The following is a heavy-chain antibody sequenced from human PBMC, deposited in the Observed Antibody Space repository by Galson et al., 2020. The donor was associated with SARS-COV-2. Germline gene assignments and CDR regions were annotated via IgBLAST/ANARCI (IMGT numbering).Heavy chain of an antibody. Sequence: AGGSLRLSCAASGFSFSDYYMTWIRQAPGKGLEWVSYISSTSSYTNYADSVKGRFTISRDNAKNSLYLHMNSLRAEDTAVYYCARDEVRHSDSRNYYPDSFDIWGQGTMVTVSS. CDR2: ISSTSSYT. CDR3: ARDEVRHSDSRNYYPDSFDI. J-gene: IGHJ3*02. D-gene: IGHD3-22*01. V-gene: IGHV3-11*06. CDR1: GFSFSDYY.